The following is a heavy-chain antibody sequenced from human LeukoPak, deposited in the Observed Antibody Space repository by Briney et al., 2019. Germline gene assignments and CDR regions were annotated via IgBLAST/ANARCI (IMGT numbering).Heavy chain of an antibody. D-gene: IGHD2-2*01. J-gene: IGHJ6*02. CDR3: ARDPLGYCSSTSCSETPNYYYYGMDV. V-gene: IGHV1-18*01. CDR1: GYAFTNYA. CDR2: ITTNNGVT. Sequence: ASVKVSCKASGYAFTNYAITWVRQAPGQGLEWMGWITTNNGVTDYPQKLQGRVTMTTDTSTSTAYMELRSLRSDDTAVYYCARDPLGYCSSTSCSETPNYYYYGMDVWGQGTTVTVSS.